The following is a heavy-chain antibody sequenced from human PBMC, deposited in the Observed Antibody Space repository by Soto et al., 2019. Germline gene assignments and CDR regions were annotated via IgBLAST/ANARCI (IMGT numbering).Heavy chain of an antibody. J-gene: IGHJ4*02. CDR1: GYTFTSYA. D-gene: IGHD3-10*01. CDR3: ARSGPPAGY. Sequence: QVQLVQSGAEVKKPGASVKVSCKASGYTFTSYAISWVRQAPGQGLEWMGWISAYNGNTNYAQKRQGRVTMTTATPTTTADMRLRSLRSDDTGGYYCARSGPPAGYWGQGNLVTVSS. V-gene: IGHV1-18*01. CDR2: ISAYNGNT.